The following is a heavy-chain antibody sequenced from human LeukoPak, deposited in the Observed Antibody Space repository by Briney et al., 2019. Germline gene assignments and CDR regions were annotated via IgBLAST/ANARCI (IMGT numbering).Heavy chain of an antibody. J-gene: IGHJ4*02. V-gene: IGHV4-34*01. CDR1: GGSFSGYY. CDR3: ARRYYYDSSGYYYNPAFDY. CDR2: INHSGST. Sequence: SETLSLTCAVYGGSFSGYYWSWIRQPPGKGLEWIGEINHSGSTNYNPSLKSRVTISVDTSKNQFSLKLSSVTAADTAVYYCARRYYYDSSGYYYNPAFDYWGQGTLVTVSS. D-gene: IGHD3-22*01.